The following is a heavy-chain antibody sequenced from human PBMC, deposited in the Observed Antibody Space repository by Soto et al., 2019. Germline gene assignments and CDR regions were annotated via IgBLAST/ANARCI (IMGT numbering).Heavy chain of an antibody. J-gene: IGHJ5*02. D-gene: IGHD3-10*01. V-gene: IGHV4-31*03. Sequence: QVQLQESGPGLVKPSQTLSLTCTVSGGSISSGGYYWSWIRQHPGKGLEWIGYIYYSGSTYYNPSLKSRVTISVDTSKNQFSLKLSSVTAADTAVYSCARGPLLLWFGELESGRFDPWGQGTLVTVSS. CDR1: GGSISSGGYY. CDR2: IYYSGST. CDR3: ARGPLLLWFGELESGRFDP.